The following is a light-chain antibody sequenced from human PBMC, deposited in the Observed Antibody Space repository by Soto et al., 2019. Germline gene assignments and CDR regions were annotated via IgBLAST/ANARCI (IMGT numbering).Light chain of an antibody. CDR3: SSFTADRIYV. CDR2: GVT. CDR1: HNDIGTYDY. V-gene: IGLV2-14*03. J-gene: IGLJ1*01. Sequence: SALTQPASVSGSPGQSITISCTGNHNDIGTYDYVSWYQQHPGRAPRLLIYGVTTRPSGISDRFSASKSGLTASLTIYGLQPEDEADYYCSSFTADRIYVFGPGTKLTV.